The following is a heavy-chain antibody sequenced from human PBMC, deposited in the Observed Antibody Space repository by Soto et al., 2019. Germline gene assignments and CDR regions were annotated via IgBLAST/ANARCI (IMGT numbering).Heavy chain of an antibody. D-gene: IGHD2-2*01. Sequence: ASVKVSCKASGYTFTTHGVNWVRQAPGQGLEWMGWISPYNGDTNYAQKLQGRVTMTTDTSTRTAYMELRSLRSDDTAVYYCAREVGHMDVWGQGTTVTVSS. V-gene: IGHV1-18*04. J-gene: IGHJ6*02. CDR2: ISPYNGDT. CDR1: GYTFTTHG. CDR3: AREVGHMDV.